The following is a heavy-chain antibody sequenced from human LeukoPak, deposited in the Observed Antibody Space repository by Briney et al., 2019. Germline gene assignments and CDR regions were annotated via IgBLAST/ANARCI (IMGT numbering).Heavy chain of an antibody. D-gene: IGHD3-10*01. J-gene: IGHJ4*02. Sequence: PGGSLRLSCAASGFTFSSYATSWVRQAPGKGLEWVSAISGSGGSTYYADSVKGRFTISRDNSKNTLYLQMNSLRAEDTALYYCAKAPYYYGSGSPDYWGQGTLVTVSS. CDR2: ISGSGGST. V-gene: IGHV3-23*01. CDR1: GFTFSSYA. CDR3: AKAPYYYGSGSPDY.